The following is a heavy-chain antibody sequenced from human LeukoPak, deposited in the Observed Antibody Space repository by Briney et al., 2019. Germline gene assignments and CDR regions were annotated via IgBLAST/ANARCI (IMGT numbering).Heavy chain of an antibody. V-gene: IGHV4-34*01. Sequence: SETLSLTCTVSGGSISSYYWTWIRQSPGKGLEWIGEINHSGDTKYNPSLKSRVTISVDKSKNQFSLKLNSVTAADTAVYYCARQMTYDSGNSFDYWGQGTPATVSS. CDR2: INHSGDT. CDR1: GGSISSYY. D-gene: IGHD3-10*01. J-gene: IGHJ4*02. CDR3: ARQMTYDSGNSFDY.